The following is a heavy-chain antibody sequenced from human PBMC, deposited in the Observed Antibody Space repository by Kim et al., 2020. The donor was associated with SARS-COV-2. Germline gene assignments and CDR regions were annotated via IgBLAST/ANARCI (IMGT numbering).Heavy chain of an antibody. CDR1: GFTFSSYA. J-gene: IGHJ6*03. CDR3: AKLRYYDSTGNYYMDV. V-gene: IGHV3-23*01. CDR2: ISGSGGST. Sequence: GGSLRLSCAASGFTFSSYAMSWVRQAPGKGLEWVSAISGSGGSTYYADSVKGRFTISRDNSKNTLYLQMNSLRAEDTAVYYCAKLRYYDSTGNYYMDVWGKGTTVTVSS. D-gene: IGHD3-22*01.